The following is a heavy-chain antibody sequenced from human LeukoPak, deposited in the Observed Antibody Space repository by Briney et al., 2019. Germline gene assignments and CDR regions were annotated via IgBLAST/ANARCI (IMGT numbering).Heavy chain of an antibody. V-gene: IGHV4-61*09. CDR2: LYTSGST. CDR3: AREVLGTWIHPTWFDP. J-gene: IGHJ5*02. CDR1: GGSISSGSYY. D-gene: IGHD5-18*01. Sequence: SQTLSLTCTVSGGSISSGSYYWSCIRQPAGKGLEWLGHLYTSGSTNYNPSLKSRVTISVDTSKNPFSLKLSSVTAADTAVYYCAREVLGTWIHPTWFDPWGQGTLVTVSS.